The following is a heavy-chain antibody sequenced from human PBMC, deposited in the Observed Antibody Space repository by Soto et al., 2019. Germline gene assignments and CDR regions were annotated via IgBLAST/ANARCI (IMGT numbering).Heavy chain of an antibody. CDR1: GYTFTGYY. J-gene: IGHJ6*02. CDR2: INPNSGGT. CDR3: AKNGRPPYYYYGLDV. Sequence: ASVKVSCKASGYTFTGYYMHWVRQAPGQGLEWMGWINPNSGGTNYAQKFQGRVSMTIDTSTTTAYMELRSLTSDDTAVYYCAKNGRPPYYYYGLDVWGQGTKVTVSS. V-gene: IGHV1-2*02. D-gene: IGHD2-8*01.